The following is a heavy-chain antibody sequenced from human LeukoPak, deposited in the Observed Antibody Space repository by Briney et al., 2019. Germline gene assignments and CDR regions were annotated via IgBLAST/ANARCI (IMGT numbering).Heavy chain of an antibody. D-gene: IGHD5-18*01. J-gene: IGHJ4*02. V-gene: IGHV1-24*01. CDR2: FDPEDGET. Sequence: GASVKVSCKVSGYTLTELSMHWVRQAPGKGLEWMGGFDPEDGETIYAQKFQGRVTITADKSTSTAYMELSSLRSEDTAVYYCALGYSYGPSRFDYWGQGTLVTVSS. CDR3: ALGYSYGPSRFDY. CDR1: GYTLTELS.